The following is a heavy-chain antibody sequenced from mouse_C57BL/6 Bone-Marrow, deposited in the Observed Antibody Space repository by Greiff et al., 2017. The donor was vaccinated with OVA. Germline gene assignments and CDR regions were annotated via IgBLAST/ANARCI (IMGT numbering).Heavy chain of an antibody. J-gene: IGHJ3*01. CDR3: AHYYGSSYGFAY. CDR1: GYTFTSYW. D-gene: IGHD1-1*01. Sequence: QQSCTASGYTFTSYWMHWVKQRPGRGLEWIGRIDPNSGGTKYNEKFKSKATLTVDKPSSTAYMQLSSLTSEDSAVYYCAHYYGSSYGFAYWGQGTLVTVSA. CDR2: IDPNSGGT. V-gene: IGHV1-72*01.